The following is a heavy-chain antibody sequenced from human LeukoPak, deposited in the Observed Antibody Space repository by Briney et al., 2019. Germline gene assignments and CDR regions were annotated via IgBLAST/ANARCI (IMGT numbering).Heavy chain of an antibody. CDR1: GFTFSSYG. CDR3: AKEAYNILTGYYDY. J-gene: IGHJ4*02. CDR2: IRYDGSNK. Sequence: GGSLRLSCAASGFTFSSYGMHWVRQAPGKGLEWVAFIRYDGSNKYYADSVKGRFTISRDNSKNTLYLQMNSLGAEDTAVYYCAKEAYNILTGYYDYWGQGTLVTVSS. D-gene: IGHD3-9*01. V-gene: IGHV3-30*02.